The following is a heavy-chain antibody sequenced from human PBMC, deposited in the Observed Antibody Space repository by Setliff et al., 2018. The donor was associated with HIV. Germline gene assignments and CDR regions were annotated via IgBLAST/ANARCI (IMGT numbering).Heavy chain of an antibody. D-gene: IGHD3-22*01. CDR3: ARGRRRLNYYDSSGYYPGLFY. CDR2: INHSGST. CDR1: GGSFSGYY. V-gene: IGHV4-34*01. Sequence: AVYGGSFSGYYWSWIRQPPGKGLEWIGEINHSGSTNYNPSLKSRVTISVDTSKNQFSLKLSSVTAADTAVYYCARGRRRLNYYDSSGYYPGLFYWGQGTLVTVSS. J-gene: IGHJ4*02.